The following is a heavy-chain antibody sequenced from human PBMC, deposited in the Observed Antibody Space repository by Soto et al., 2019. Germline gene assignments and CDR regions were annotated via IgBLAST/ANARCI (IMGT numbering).Heavy chain of an antibody. CDR2: ISGSGGRT. J-gene: IGHJ4*02. CDR3: AKEMIASTLADFFDY. D-gene: IGHD2-21*01. Sequence: EVQLLESGGGLIQPGGSLRLSCEASGFTFSNYGMTWVRLAPGKGLEWVSTISGSGGRTFYADPVKGRFTISRDNSKXXXXXXMXSLRAEDTAVYYCAKEMIASTLADFFDYWGQGTLVTVSS. CDR1: GFTFSNYG. V-gene: IGHV3-23*01.